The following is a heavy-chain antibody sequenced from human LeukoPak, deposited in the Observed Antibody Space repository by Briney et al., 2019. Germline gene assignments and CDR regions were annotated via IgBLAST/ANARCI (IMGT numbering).Heavy chain of an antibody. CDR3: AGYSGSYAYYMDV. CDR1: GFSFSRAW. Sequence: KPGGSLRLSCAASGFSFSRAWMSWVRLAPGRGLEWVSVIYTGGSTYYADSVKGRFTISRDNSKNTLYLQMNNLRAEDTAVYYCAGYSGSYAYYMDVWGKGTTVTISS. J-gene: IGHJ6*03. D-gene: IGHD1-26*01. V-gene: IGHV3-66*01. CDR2: IYTGGST.